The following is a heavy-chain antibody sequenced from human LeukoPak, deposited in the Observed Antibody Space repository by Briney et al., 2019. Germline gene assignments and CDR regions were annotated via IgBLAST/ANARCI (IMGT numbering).Heavy chain of an antibody. CDR3: ARDGDSSGWYYFDY. J-gene: IGHJ4*02. Sequence: GGSLRLSCAASGFTFSSYWMHWVRQAPGKGLVWVSRINSDGSSTSYADSVKGRFTISRDNAKNTLYLQMNSLGAEDTAVYYCARDGDSSGWYYFDYWGQGTLVTVSS. CDR1: GFTFSSYW. CDR2: INSDGSST. V-gene: IGHV3-74*01. D-gene: IGHD6-19*01.